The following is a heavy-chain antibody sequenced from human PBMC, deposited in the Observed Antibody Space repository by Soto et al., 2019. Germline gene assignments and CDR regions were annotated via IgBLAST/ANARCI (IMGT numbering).Heavy chain of an antibody. V-gene: IGHV3-30*18. CDR2: ISYDGSNK. Sequence: GGSLRLSCAASGFTFSSYGMHWVRQAPGKGLEWVAVISYDGSNKYYADSVKGRFTISRDNSKNTLYLQMNSLRAEDTAVYYCAKDGYCSSTSCYPTALYYYYYYGMDVWGQGTTVTVSS. CDR1: GFTFSSYG. J-gene: IGHJ6*02. D-gene: IGHD2-2*03. CDR3: AKDGYCSSTSCYPTALYYYYYYGMDV.